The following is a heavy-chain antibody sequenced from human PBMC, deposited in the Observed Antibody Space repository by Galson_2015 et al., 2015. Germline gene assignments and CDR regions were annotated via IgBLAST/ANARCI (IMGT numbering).Heavy chain of an antibody. CDR1: GFTFSSYG. V-gene: IGHV3-30*18. Sequence: SLRLSCAASGFTFSSYGMHWVRQAPGKGLEWVAVISYDGSNKYYADSVKGRFTISRDNSKNTLYLQMNSLRAEDTAVYYCAKEGGGSYYGIQDAFDIWGQGTMVTVSS. D-gene: IGHD1-26*01. CDR2: ISYDGSNK. J-gene: IGHJ3*02. CDR3: AKEGGGSYYGIQDAFDI.